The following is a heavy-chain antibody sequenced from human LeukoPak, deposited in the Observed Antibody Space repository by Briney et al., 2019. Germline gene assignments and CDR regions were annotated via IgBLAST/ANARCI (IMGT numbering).Heavy chain of an antibody. D-gene: IGHD3-22*01. CDR2: ISYDGSNK. V-gene: IGHV3-30*18. Sequence: TGGSLRLSCAASGFTFSDHYMDWVRQAPGKGLEWVAVISYDGSNKYYADSVKGRFTISRDNSKNTLYLQMNSLRAEDTAVYYCAKDHYYDSSGYSAYWGQGTLVTVSS. CDR3: AKDHYYDSSGYSAY. CDR1: GFTFSDHY. J-gene: IGHJ4*02.